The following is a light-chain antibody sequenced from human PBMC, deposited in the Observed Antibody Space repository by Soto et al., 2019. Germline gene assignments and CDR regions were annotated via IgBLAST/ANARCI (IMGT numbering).Light chain of an antibody. Sequence: EIVLTQSPATLSLSPGERATLSCRASQSVSSYLAWYQQKPGQAPRLLIYDASNRATGIPARFSGSGSGTDFTLTISSLEPEDFEVYYCQQGSNWPAWTFGQGTKV. CDR3: QQGSNWPAWT. CDR1: QSVSSY. J-gene: IGKJ1*01. V-gene: IGKV3-11*01. CDR2: DAS.